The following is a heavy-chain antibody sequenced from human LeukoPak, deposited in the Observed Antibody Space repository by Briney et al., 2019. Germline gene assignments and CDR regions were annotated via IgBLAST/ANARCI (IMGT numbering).Heavy chain of an antibody. V-gene: IGHV3-48*03. CDR3: ARFSRSAESH. CDR2: ISSSGNTI. D-gene: IGHD2-15*01. CDR1: GFTFSSYE. J-gene: IGHJ4*02. Sequence: GGSLRLSCAASGFTFSSYEMNWVRQAPGKGLEWVSYISSSGNTIYYADSVKGRFTISRDNAKNSLYLQMNSLRAEDTAVYYCARFSRSAESHWGQGTLVTVSS.